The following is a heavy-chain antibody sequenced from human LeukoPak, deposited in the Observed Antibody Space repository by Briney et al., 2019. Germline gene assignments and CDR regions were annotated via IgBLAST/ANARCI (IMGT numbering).Heavy chain of an antibody. CDR1: GFTLSGFK. D-gene: IGHD6-25*01. Sequence: GGARRLSCAPSGFTLSGFKMNGVGQAQGKGLGGVSYISSSGSTIYYADSVKGRFTISRDNAKNSLYLQMNSLRAEDTAVYYCARDAAIGSRYFDYWGQGTLVTVSS. V-gene: IGHV3-48*03. CDR2: ISSSGSTI. CDR3: ARDAAIGSRYFDY. J-gene: IGHJ4*02.